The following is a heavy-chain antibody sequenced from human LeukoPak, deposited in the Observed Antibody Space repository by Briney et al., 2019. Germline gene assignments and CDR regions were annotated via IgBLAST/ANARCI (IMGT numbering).Heavy chain of an antibody. CDR3: ARDVRRALRFNNFYPYFGMDV. CDR1: GGPINFY. J-gene: IGHJ6*04. D-gene: IGHD3-3*01. CDR2: IYPNGST. V-gene: IGHV4-59*01. Sequence: SETLSLTCSVSGGPINFYWSWIRQSPGKGLEWIGCIYPNGSTSYNSSLKSRVTISLDTSKKQVSLMLNPVTAADTAVYYCARDVRRALRFNNFYPYFGMDVWGEGTTVIVST.